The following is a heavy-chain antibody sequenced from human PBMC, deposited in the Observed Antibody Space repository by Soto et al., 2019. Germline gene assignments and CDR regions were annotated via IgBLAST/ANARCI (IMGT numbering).Heavy chain of an antibody. CDR1: GLTFRSCA. Sequence: GGPQRLSSAASGLTFRSCAMGWVRQATGKGLEWVSDIIDSGASTYYADSVKGRFTISRDNSKSTLYLQMNSLRAEDTALYYCAKGRSYYYYYGVDVWGQGTTVTVSS. J-gene: IGHJ6*02. CDR2: IIDSGAST. CDR3: AKGRSYYYYYGVDV. V-gene: IGHV3-23*01.